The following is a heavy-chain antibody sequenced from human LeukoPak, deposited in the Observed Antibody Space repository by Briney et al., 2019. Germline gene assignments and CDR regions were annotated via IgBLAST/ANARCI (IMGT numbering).Heavy chain of an antibody. CDR1: GFTFSTFA. V-gene: IGHV3-23*01. CDR2: IFPSGGEI. D-gene: IGHD2-2*01. CDR3: AKSFRSTSLDY. Sequence: GGSLRLSCAASGFTFSTFAMIWVRQPPGKGLEWVSSIFPSGGEIHYADSVRGRFTISRDNSKSTLSPQMNSLRAEDTAVYYCAKSFRSTSLDYWGQGTLVTVSS. J-gene: IGHJ4*02.